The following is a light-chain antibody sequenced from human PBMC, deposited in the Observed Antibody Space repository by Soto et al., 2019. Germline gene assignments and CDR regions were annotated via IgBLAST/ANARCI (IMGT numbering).Light chain of an antibody. J-gene: IGKJ2*01. Sequence: EIVLTQSPGTLSLSPGEKVTLSCRASQSVSDNYLAWYQQKPGQAPRLLIYGAFNRATGIPDRFSGSGSGTDFTLTISRLEPEDFAVYYCQQYGTSPFTFGLGTNLDIK. CDR2: GAF. V-gene: IGKV3-20*01. CDR1: QSVSDNY. CDR3: QQYGTSPFT.